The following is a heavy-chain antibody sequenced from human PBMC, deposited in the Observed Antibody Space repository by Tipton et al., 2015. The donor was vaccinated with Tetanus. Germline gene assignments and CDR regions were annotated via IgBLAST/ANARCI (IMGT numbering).Heavy chain of an antibody. CDR2: IYYSGST. CDR1: GGSISSSSYY. V-gene: IGHV4-39*07. D-gene: IGHD3-16*01. CDR3: ARLGDVSLDY. Sequence: TLSLTCTVSGGSISSSSYYWGWIRQPPGKGLEWIGSIYYSGSTYYNPSLKSRVTISVDTSKNQFSLELSSVTAADTAVYYCARLGDVSLDYWGQGTLVTVSS. J-gene: IGHJ4*02.